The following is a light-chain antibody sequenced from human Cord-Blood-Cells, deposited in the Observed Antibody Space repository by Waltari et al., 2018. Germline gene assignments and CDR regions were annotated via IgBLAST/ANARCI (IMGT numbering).Light chain of an antibody. V-gene: IGLV2-14*01. Sequence: QSALTQPASVSGSPGQSITISSTGTRSDVGGYDYVSWYQQHPGKAPKPMIYDVSNRPSGVSNRFSGSKSGNTASLTISGLQAEDEADYYCSSYTSSSTVVFGGGTKLTVL. CDR1: RSDVGGYDY. J-gene: IGLJ2*01. CDR3: SSYTSSSTVV. CDR2: DVS.